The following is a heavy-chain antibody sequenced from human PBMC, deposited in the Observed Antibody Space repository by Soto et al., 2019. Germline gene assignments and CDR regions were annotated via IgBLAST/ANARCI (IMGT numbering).Heavy chain of an antibody. J-gene: IGHJ4*02. D-gene: IGHD6-13*01. CDR1: GFRFSNYE. CDR3: VRFGWGEAVGKHFDY. Sequence: EVRLVESGGGLVPHGGSMRLSCTASGFRFSNYEMIWVRQAPERGLVRVDYINDSGNGLYEADSVTGRFTISRVNATNSRYLELDGLRAEDRAVYYCVRFGWGEAVGKHFDYWGQGTVFTVAS. V-gene: IGHV3-48*03. CDR2: INDSGNGL.